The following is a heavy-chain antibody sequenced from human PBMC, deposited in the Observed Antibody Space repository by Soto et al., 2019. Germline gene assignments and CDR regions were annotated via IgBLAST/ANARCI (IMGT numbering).Heavy chain of an antibody. CDR2: INPNSGGT. D-gene: IGHD2-2*01. CDR1: GGTFSSYT. CDR3: AREAPDRYCSSTSCLTMDV. Sequence: ASVKVSCKASGGTFSSYTISWVRQAPGQGLEWMGWINPNSGGTNYAQKFQGWVTMTRDTSISTAYMELSRLRSDDTAVYYCAREAPDRYCSSTSCLTMDVWGKGTTVTVSS. V-gene: IGHV1-2*04. J-gene: IGHJ6*03.